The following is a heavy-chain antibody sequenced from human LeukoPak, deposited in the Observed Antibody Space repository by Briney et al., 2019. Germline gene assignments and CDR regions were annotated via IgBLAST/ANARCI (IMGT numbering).Heavy chain of an antibody. D-gene: IGHD1-26*01. J-gene: IGHJ6*02. CDR2: ISDDGTSK. CDR3: ARGGSYYSYYFYGMDV. CDR1: GFTFSNHA. V-gene: IGHV3-30*09. Sequence: PGGSLRLSCVTSGFTFSNHAMHWVRQAPGKGLEWVAVISDDGTSKYYADSVKGRFAISRDNSKNTLYLQMNSLRAEDTAVYYCARGGSYYSYYFYGMDVWGQGTTVTVSS.